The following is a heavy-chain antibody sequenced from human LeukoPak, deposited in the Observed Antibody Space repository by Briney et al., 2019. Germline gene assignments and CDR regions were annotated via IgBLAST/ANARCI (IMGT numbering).Heavy chain of an antibody. CDR3: AKDRAAVAGTSWFDP. CDR2: ISGSGGST. Sequence: GGSLRLSCAASGFTFNKYAMSWVRQAPGKGLEWVSAISGSGGSTYYADSVKGRFTISRDNSKNTLYLQMNSLRAEDTAVYYCAKDRAAVAGTSWFDPWGQGALVTVSS. V-gene: IGHV3-23*01. D-gene: IGHD6-19*01. J-gene: IGHJ5*02. CDR1: GFTFNKYA.